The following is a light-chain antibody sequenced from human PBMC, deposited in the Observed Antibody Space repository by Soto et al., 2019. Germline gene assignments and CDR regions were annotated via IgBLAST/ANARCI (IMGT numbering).Light chain of an antibody. CDR3: QQYNSAPS. V-gene: IGKV1-5*03. CDR2: KAS. Sequence: DIQMTQSPSTLSASVRDRVTITCRASQSISSWLAWYQQKPGKAPKLLIYKASSLESGVPSRFSGSGSGTEFTLTISGLQPDDFATYYCQQYNSAPSCGQGTKVEIK. CDR1: QSISSW. J-gene: IGKJ1*01.